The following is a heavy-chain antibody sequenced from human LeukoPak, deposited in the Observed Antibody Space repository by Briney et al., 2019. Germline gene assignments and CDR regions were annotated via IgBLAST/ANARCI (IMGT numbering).Heavy chain of an antibody. CDR3: ARGVVIGDDYFDY. CDR2: IWYGGSNK. Sequence: GGSLRLSCAASGFPFSSYGMHWVRQAPGKGLEWVAVIWYGGSNKYYADSVKGRFTISRDNSKNTLYLQMNSLRAEDTAVYYCARGVVIGDDYFDYWGQGTLVTVSS. J-gene: IGHJ4*02. D-gene: IGHD3-3*01. V-gene: IGHV3-33*01. CDR1: GFPFSSYG.